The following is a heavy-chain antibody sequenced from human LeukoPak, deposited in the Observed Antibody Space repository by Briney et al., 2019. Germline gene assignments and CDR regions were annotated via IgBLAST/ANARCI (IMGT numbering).Heavy chain of an antibody. CDR3: AKDEKASYYYDSSGYYPDY. Sequence: GGSLRLSCAASGFTFSSYAMSWVRQAPGKGLEWVSAISGSGGSTYYADSVKGRFTISRDNSKNTLYLQMNSLRAVDTAVYYCAKDEKASYYYDSSGYYPDYWGQGTLVTVSS. J-gene: IGHJ4*02. CDR2: ISGSGGST. V-gene: IGHV3-23*01. CDR1: GFTFSSYA. D-gene: IGHD3-22*01.